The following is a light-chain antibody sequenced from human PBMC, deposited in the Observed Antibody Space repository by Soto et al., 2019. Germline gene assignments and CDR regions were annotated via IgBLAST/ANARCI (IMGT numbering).Light chain of an antibody. CDR3: QQYNNWPLYT. V-gene: IGKV3-15*01. J-gene: IGKJ2*01. CDR1: QSVSSN. CDR2: GAS. Sequence: EIVMTQSPATLSVSPGERATLSCRASQSVSSNLAWYQQKPGQAPRILIYGASTRATGIPASFSGSGSGTEFTLTISSLQSEDFAVYYCQQYNNWPLYTLGQGTKLEIK.